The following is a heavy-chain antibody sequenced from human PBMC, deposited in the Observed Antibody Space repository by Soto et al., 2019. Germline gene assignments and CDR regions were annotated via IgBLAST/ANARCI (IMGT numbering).Heavy chain of an antibody. CDR3: ALSPTIAVECRD. CDR1: GFTFDDYA. J-gene: IGHJ4*02. V-gene: IGHV3-9*01. D-gene: IGHD6-19*01. Sequence: EVQLVESGGGLVQPGRSLRLSCAASGFTFDDYAMHWVRQAPGKGLEWVSGISWNSGSIGYADSVKGRFTISRDNAKNSLYLQMNSLRAEDTALYYCALSPTIAVECRDWGQGTLVTVSS. CDR2: ISWNSGSI.